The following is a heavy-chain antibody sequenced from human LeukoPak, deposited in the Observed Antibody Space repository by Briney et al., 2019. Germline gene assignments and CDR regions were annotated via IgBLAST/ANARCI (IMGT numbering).Heavy chain of an antibody. CDR3: ARGEYYYDSSGYLLGPTFDY. D-gene: IGHD3-22*01. J-gene: IGHJ4*02. V-gene: IGHV4-59*01. Sequence: SETLSLTCTVSGGSISSYYWSWIRQPPGKGLEWIGYIYYSGSTNYNPSLKSRVTISVDTSKNQFSLKLSSVTAADTAVYYCARGEYYYDSSGYLLGPTFDYWGQGTLVTVSS. CDR1: GGSISSYY. CDR2: IYYSGST.